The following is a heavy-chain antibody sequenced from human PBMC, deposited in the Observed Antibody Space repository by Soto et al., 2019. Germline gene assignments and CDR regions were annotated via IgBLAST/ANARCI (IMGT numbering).Heavy chain of an antibody. J-gene: IGHJ6*02. D-gene: IGHD2-15*01. CDR3: ARGSIVVVVAATPSYYYYGMDV. CDR2: ISAYNGNT. Sequence: ASVKVSCKASGYTFTSYGISWVRQAPGQGLEWMGWISAYNGNTNYAQKLQGRVTMTTDTSTSTAYMELRSLRSDDTAVYYCARGSIVVVVAATPSYYYYGMDVWGQGTTVTVSS. CDR1: GYTFTSYG. V-gene: IGHV1-18*04.